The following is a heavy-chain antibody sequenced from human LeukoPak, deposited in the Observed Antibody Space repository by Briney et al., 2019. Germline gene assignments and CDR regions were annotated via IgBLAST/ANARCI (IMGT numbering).Heavy chain of an antibody. J-gene: IGHJ4*02. V-gene: IGHV4-38-2*02. CDR3: AREVGITMIVVVITD. Sequence: SETLSLTCTVSGYFISTGYYWGWIRQSPGKGLEWIAIIYHSGNNYYNPSLKSRVTISVDTSKNQFSLKLTSVTAADTAVYYCAREVGITMIVVVITDWGQGTLVTVSS. CDR1: GYFISTGYY. D-gene: IGHD3-22*01. CDR2: IYHSGNN.